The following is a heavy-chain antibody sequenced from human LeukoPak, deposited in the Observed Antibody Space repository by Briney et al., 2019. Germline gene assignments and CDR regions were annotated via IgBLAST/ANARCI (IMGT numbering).Heavy chain of an antibody. J-gene: IGHJ5*02. V-gene: IGHV1-46*01. Sequence: ASVKVSCKASGYTFTSYYMHWVRQAPGQGLEWMGIINPSGYSTSYAQKFQGRVTMTRDMSTCTVYMELNSLRSEDTAVYYCASLGSSPFDPWGQGTLVTVSS. CDR1: GYTFTSYY. CDR3: ASLGSSPFDP. D-gene: IGHD6-13*01. CDR2: INPSGYST.